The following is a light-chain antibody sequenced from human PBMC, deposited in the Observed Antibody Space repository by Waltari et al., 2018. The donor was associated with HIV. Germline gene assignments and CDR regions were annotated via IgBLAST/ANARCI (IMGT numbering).Light chain of an antibody. Sequence: DIEMTQSPDSLAVSLGERATINCKSSQSVLYSANNKNYLAWYQQKPGQPPKLLFYWASTRESGVPDRFSGTGSGTDFTLTITSLQAEDVAVYYCQQYYSSPRTFSQGTKVEVK. J-gene: IGKJ1*01. V-gene: IGKV4-1*01. CDR1: QSVLYSANNKNY. CDR3: QQYYSSPRT. CDR2: WAS.